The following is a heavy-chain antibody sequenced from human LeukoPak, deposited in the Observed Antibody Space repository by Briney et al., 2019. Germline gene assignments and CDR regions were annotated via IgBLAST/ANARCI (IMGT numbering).Heavy chain of an antibody. J-gene: IGHJ4*02. CDR2: ISAGGDST. V-gene: IGHV3-23*01. CDR3: AKSSSYSASFFDY. D-gene: IGHD3-22*01. CDR1: GFTFSSSA. Sequence: GGSLRLSCAASGFTFSSSAMSWVRQAPGKGLEWVSGISAGGDSTYYADSVKVRFFISRDNSKNTLYLQMNSLRAEDTAVYYCAKSSSYSASFFDYWGQGIRFTVSS.